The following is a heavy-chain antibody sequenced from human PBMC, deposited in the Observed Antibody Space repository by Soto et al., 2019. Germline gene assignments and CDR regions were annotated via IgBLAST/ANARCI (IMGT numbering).Heavy chain of an antibody. J-gene: IGHJ6*02. CDR1: GGTFSSYA. Sequence: SVKVSCKASGGTFSSYAISWVLQAPGQGLEWMGGIIPIFGTANYAQKFQGRVTITADESTSTAYMELSSLRSEDTAVYYCALCTGPGSYYYGMDVWGQGTTVTVSS. CDR2: IIPIFGTA. V-gene: IGHV1-69*13. CDR3: ALCTGPGSYYYGMDV. D-gene: IGHD3-10*02.